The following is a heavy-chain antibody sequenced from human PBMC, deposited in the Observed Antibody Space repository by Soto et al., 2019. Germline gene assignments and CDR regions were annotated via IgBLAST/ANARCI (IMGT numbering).Heavy chain of an antibody. J-gene: IGHJ6*02. Sequence: QVQLVESGGGVVQPGRSLRLSCAASGFTFSSYGMHWVRQAPGKGLECVAVISYDGRNTYYADSVKGRFTISRDNSKNTLYLQMNSLRAEDTAVYYCAKDVVVGASPGLGDYYYYYGMDVWGQGTTVTVSS. CDR2: ISYDGRNT. V-gene: IGHV3-30*18. CDR3: AKDVVVGASPGLGDYYYYYGMDV. CDR1: GFTFSSYG. D-gene: IGHD1-26*01.